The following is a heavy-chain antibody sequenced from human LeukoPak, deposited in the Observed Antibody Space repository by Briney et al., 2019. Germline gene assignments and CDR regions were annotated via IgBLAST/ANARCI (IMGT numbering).Heavy chain of an antibody. CDR2: IYYSGNT. V-gene: IGHV4-31*03. J-gene: IGHJ4*02. CDR3: ARRGYCSSGSCSPFDY. D-gene: IGHD2-15*01. CDR1: GGSISSGGYY. Sequence: SETLSLTCTVSGGSISSGGYYWSWVRQHPGKGLEWIGYIYYSGNTYYNPSLKSRVTISVDTSQNQFSLELSSVTSADTAMYYCARRGYCSSGSCSPFDYWGQGTLVTVSS.